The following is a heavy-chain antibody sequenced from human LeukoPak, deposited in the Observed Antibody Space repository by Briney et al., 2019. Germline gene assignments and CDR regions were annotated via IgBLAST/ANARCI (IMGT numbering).Heavy chain of an antibody. Sequence: PGGSLTLSCAASGFTFSSYGMHWVRQAPGKGLEWVAVIWYDGSNKYYADSVKGRFTISRDNSKNTLYLQMNSLRAEDTAVYYCAREYHSGWYYFDYWGQGTLVTVSS. J-gene: IGHJ4*02. CDR1: GFTFSSYG. D-gene: IGHD6-19*01. V-gene: IGHV3-33*01. CDR3: AREYHSGWYYFDY. CDR2: IWYDGSNK.